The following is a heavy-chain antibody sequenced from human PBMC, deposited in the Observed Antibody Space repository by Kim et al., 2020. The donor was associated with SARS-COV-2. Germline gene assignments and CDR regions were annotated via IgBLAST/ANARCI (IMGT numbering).Heavy chain of an antibody. Sequence: GRFTIARDDSKNTLYLQMHSLRAEDTAVYYCARDPGNYDSTSYYPSDAFDVWGQGTVVTVSS. D-gene: IGHD3-22*01. V-gene: IGHV3-30*07. CDR3: ARDPGNYDSTSYYPSDAFDV. J-gene: IGHJ3*01.